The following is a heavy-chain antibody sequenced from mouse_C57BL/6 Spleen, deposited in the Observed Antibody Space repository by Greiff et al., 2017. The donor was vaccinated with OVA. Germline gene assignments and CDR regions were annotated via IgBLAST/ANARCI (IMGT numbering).Heavy chain of an antibody. Sequence: QVQLQQSGPELVKPGASVKISCKASGYAFSSSWMNWVKQRPGQGLEWIGRIYPGDGDTNYNGKFKGKATLTADKSSSTASMQLSSLTSEYASVDFCACVVYYGNYGWYFDVWGTGTTVTVSS. CDR1: GYAFSSSW. V-gene: IGHV1-82*01. CDR2: IYPGDGDT. D-gene: IGHD2-1*01. CDR3: ACVVYYGNYGWYFDV. J-gene: IGHJ1*03.